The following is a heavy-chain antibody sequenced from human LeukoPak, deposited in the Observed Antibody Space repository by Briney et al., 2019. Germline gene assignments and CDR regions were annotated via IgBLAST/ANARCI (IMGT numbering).Heavy chain of an antibody. J-gene: IGHJ4*02. CDR2: IWYDGSNK. D-gene: IGHD5-18*01. V-gene: IGHV3-33*01. Sequence: PGRSPRLSCAASGFTFSSYGMHWVRQAPGKGLEWVAVIWYDGSNKYYADSVKGRFTISRDNSENTLYLQMNSLRAEDTAVYYCARTGTNSYGLGGYFDYWGQGTLVTVSS. CDR1: GFTFSSYG. CDR3: ARTGTNSYGLGGYFDY.